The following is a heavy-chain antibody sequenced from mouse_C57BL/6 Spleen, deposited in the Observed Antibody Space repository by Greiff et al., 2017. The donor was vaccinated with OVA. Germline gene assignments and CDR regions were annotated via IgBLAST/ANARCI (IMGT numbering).Heavy chain of an antibody. D-gene: IGHD1-1*01. CDR3: ARQVATGRYFDY. J-gene: IGHJ2*01. Sequence: EVQGVESGGGLVKPGGSLKLSCAASGFTFSDYGMHWVRQAPEKGLEWVAYISSGSSTIYYADTVKGRFTISRDNAKNTLFLQMTSLRSEDTAMYYCARQVATGRYFDYWGQGTTLTVSS. CDR1: GFTFSDYG. V-gene: IGHV5-17*01. CDR2: ISSGSSTI.